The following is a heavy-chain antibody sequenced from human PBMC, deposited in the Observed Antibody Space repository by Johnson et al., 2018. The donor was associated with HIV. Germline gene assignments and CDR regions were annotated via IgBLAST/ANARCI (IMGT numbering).Heavy chain of an antibody. CDR1: GFTFSSYA. Sequence: QVQLVESGGGLVQPGGSLRLSCAASGFTFSSYAMHWVRQAPGKGLEWVAHISYDGSNKYYADSVKGRFTISRDNSKNTLYLQMNSLRAEDTAVCYCARDRGLGRGDGCEIWGQGTMVTVSS. D-gene: IGHD7-27*01. CDR3: ARDRGLGRGDGCEI. V-gene: IGHV3-30-3*01. CDR2: ISYDGSNK. J-gene: IGHJ3*02.